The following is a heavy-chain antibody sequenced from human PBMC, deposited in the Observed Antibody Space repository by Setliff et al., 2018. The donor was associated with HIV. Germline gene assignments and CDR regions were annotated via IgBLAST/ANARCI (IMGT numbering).Heavy chain of an antibody. CDR2: IYTGGTT. CDR3: ARTLRAAAMGYFDY. V-gene: IGHV3-66*01. J-gene: IGHJ4*02. CDR1: GFNVGNTY. Sequence: PGGSLRLSCAASGFNVGNTYMTWVRQAPGRGLQCVSVIYTGGTTNYAESVRGRFTISRDTSENMLYLQMNSLRVDDTAVYYCARTLRAAAMGYFDYWGQGTLVTVSS. D-gene: IGHD5-18*01.